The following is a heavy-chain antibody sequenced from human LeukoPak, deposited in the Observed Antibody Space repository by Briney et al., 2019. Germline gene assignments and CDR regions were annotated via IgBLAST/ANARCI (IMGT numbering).Heavy chain of an antibody. CDR1: GFTFSNYG. D-gene: IGHD5-18*01. CDR2: ISYDGSTK. CDR3: AKDLVDTAMVRGFDY. V-gene: IGHV3-30*18. Sequence: GGSLRLSCAASGFTFSNYGMHWVRQAPGKGLEWVAVISYDGSTKYYADSVKGRFTISRDNSENTLYLQMNSLRAEDTAVYYCAKDLVDTAMVRGFDYWGQGTLVTVSS. J-gene: IGHJ4*02.